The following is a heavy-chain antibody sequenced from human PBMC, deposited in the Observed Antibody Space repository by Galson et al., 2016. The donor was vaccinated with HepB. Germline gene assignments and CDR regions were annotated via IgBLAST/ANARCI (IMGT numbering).Heavy chain of an antibody. CDR2: IYYSGYT. D-gene: IGHD6-13*01. CDR1: GGSIRSTTYY. Sequence: LSLTRTVSGGSIRSTTYYWGWIRQPPGKGLEWIGNIYYSGYTKHNPSLKSRVTISVDTSKSQFSLNLSSVTPADTAVYYCARLPYGSNWSPLYYFDYWGQGSLVTVSS. V-gene: IGHV4-39*01. CDR3: ARLPYGSNWSPLYYFDY. J-gene: IGHJ4*02.